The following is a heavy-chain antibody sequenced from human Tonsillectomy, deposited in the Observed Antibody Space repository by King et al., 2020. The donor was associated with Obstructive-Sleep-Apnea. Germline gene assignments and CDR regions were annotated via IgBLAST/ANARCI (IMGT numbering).Heavy chain of an antibody. D-gene: IGHD4-17*01. CDR2: IDPSDSFT. J-gene: IGHJ4*02. Sequence: QLVQSGAEVKKPGESLRISCEGSGYVFSSYWINWMRQMPGKGLEWMGRIDPSDSFTNYRPSLQGHITISADQSVSTAYLQWSSLKASDTAIYYCARATRLTTVTTTDFWGQGTLVTVSS. V-gene: IGHV5-10-1*01. CDR1: GYVFSSYW. CDR3: ARATRLTTVTTTDF.